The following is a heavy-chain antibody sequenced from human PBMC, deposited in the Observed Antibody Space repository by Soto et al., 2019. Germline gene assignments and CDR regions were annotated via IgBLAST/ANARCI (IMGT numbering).Heavy chain of an antibody. D-gene: IGHD3-10*01. CDR2: ISSSSSYI. CDR1: GFTFSSYS. J-gene: IGHJ4*02. CDR3: ARTVDYYGSGSYGKFDC. Sequence: EVQLVESGGGLVKPGGSLRLSCAASGFTFSSYSMNWVRQAPGKGLEWVSSISSSSSYIYYADSVKGRFTISGDNAKNSLYLQMNSLRAEDTAVYYCARTVDYYGSGSYGKFDCWGRGTLVTVSS. V-gene: IGHV3-21*01.